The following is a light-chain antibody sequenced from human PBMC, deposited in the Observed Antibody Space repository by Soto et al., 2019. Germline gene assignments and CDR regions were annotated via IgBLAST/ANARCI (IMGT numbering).Light chain of an antibody. J-gene: IGKJ1*01. V-gene: IGKV3-15*01. Sequence: EIVMTQSPATLSLSPGESATLSCRASQSGTNNLAWYQQKPGQAPRLLIYGASTRATGFPARFSGSGSGTEFTLTISSLQSEDFAVYYCQQYNNWPPTWTFGQGTKVEIK. CDR2: GAS. CDR3: QQYNNWPPTWT. CDR1: QSGTNN.